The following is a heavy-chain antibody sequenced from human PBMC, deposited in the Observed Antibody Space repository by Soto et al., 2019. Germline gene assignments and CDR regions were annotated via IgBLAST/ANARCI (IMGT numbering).Heavy chain of an antibody. D-gene: IGHD3-3*01. CDR2: ISWNSGSI. J-gene: IGHJ6*03. CDR1: GFTFDDYA. Sequence: GGSLRLSCAASGFTFDDYAMHWVRQAPGKGLEWVSGISWNSGSIGYADSVKGRFTISRDNAQNSPYLQMNSLRAEETALYYCAKDKVAIFGVVINLPYYYYYMDVWGKGTTVTVSS. V-gene: IGHV3-9*01. CDR3: AKDKVAIFGVVINLPYYYYYMDV.